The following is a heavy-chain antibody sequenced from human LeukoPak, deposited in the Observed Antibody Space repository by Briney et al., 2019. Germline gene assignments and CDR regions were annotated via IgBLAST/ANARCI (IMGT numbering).Heavy chain of an antibody. CDR2: VYYSGST. CDR3: ARDCDWNDVDYYYGLDV. Sequence: SETLSLTCTVSGGSVSSASYYWSWIRQPPGKGLEWIGYVYYSGSTNYNPSLKSRVTISVDTSKNQFSLKLTSVTAADTAAYYCARDCDWNDVDYYYGLDVWGQGTTVTVSS. V-gene: IGHV4-61*01. J-gene: IGHJ6*02. D-gene: IGHD1-1*01. CDR1: GGSVSSASYY.